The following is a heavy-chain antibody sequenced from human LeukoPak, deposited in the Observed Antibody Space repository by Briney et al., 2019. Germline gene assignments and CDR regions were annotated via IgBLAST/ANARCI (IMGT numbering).Heavy chain of an antibody. V-gene: IGHV3-30*18. CDR1: GFTFSSYG. CDR3: AQVANSGSYYSDY. Sequence: PGGSLRLSCAASGFTFSSYGMQWVRQAPGKGLEWVAVISYDGSNKYYADSVKGRFTISRDNSKNTLYLQMNSLRAEDTAVYYCAQVANSGSYYSDYWGQGTLVTVSS. D-gene: IGHD1-26*01. CDR2: ISYDGSNK. J-gene: IGHJ4*02.